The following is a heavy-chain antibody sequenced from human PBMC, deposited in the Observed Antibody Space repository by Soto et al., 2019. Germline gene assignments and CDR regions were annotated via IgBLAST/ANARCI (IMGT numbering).Heavy chain of an antibody. D-gene: IGHD6-13*01. CDR3: ARDLEDSSSWDSTYGMDV. Sequence: QVQLVQSGAEVKKPGSSVKVSCKASVGTFSSYTISWVRQAPGQGLEWMGRIIPILGIANYAQKFQGRVTITADKSTSTAYMELSSLRSEDTAVYYCARDLEDSSSWDSTYGMDVWGQGTTVTVSS. V-gene: IGHV1-69*08. CDR2: IIPILGIA. CDR1: VGTFSSYT. J-gene: IGHJ6*02.